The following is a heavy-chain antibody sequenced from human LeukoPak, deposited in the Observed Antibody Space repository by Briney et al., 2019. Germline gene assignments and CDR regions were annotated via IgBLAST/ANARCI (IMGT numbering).Heavy chain of an antibody. CDR3: ARVRAGYMDV. V-gene: IGHV4-59*12. Sequence: SETLSLTCTVSGGSISSYYWSWIRQPPGKGLEWIGYIYHSGSTYYNPSLKSRVTISVDRSKNQFSLKLSSVTAADTAEYYSARVRAGYMDVWGKGTTVTVSS. CDR2: IYHSGST. CDR1: GGSISSYY. J-gene: IGHJ6*03. D-gene: IGHD3-16*01.